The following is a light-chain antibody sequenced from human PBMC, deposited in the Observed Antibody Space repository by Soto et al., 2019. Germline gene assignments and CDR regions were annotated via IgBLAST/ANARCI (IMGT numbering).Light chain of an antibody. Sequence: ELCFTQSPGTLSLSPVERATLSCMASQSVSNNYLAWYQQKPGQAPRLLIYGASNRATGIPDRFSGSGSGTDFTLTTSRLEPEDFAVYYCQQYGSSGTFGQGTKVDIK. V-gene: IGKV3-20*01. CDR3: QQYGSSGT. CDR1: QSVSNNY. J-gene: IGKJ1*01. CDR2: GAS.